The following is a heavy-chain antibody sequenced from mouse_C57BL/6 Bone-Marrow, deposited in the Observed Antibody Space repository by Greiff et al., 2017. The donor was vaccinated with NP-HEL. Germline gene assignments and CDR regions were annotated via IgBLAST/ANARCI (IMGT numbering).Heavy chain of an antibody. Sequence: QVQLQQSGAELVRPGTSVKLSCKASGYTFTNYWIGWAKQRPGHGLEWIGDIYPGGGYTNYNEKFKGKATLTADKSSSTAYMQFSRLTSEDSAIYYSGRSNDHYWYFDVWGTGTTVTVSS. J-gene: IGHJ1*03. CDR1: GYTFTNYW. CDR3: GRSNDHYWYFDV. V-gene: IGHV1-63*01. CDR2: IYPGGGYT.